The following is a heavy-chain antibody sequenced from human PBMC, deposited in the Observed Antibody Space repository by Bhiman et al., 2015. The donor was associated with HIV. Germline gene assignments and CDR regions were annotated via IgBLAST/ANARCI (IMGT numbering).Heavy chain of an antibody. V-gene: IGHV3-23*04. J-gene: IGHJ4*02. CDR2: ISGSGGSK. D-gene: IGHD3-3*01. CDR3: AREGRDFWSGYGDY. Sequence: EVQLVESGGGLVKPGGSLRLSCAASGFTFSSYAMIWVRQAPGKGLEWVSGISGSGGSKFYADSVKGRFTISRDNAKNTLYLQMNSLRAEDTAVYYCAREGRDFWSGYGDYWGQGTLVTVSS. CDR1: GFTFSSYA.